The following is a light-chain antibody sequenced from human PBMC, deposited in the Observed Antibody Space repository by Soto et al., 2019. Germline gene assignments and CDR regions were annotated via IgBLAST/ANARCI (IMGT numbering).Light chain of an antibody. CDR1: SSDVGGYNY. Sequence: QSALTQPPSASGSPGQSVTISCTGTSSDVGGYNYVSWYQQHPGKAPKLMISEVSKRPSGVPDRFSGSKSVNTASLTVSGLQAEDEADYYCSSFAGNNILVVGGGTKLTVL. CDR2: EVS. CDR3: SSFAGNNILV. V-gene: IGLV2-8*01. J-gene: IGLJ2*01.